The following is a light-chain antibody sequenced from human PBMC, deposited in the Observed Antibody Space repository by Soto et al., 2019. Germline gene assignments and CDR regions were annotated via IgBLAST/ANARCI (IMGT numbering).Light chain of an antibody. CDR3: QQYEASPWT. J-gene: IGKJ1*01. CDR2: AAS. CDR1: QSVSSSF. Sequence: EVVLTQSPGTLSLSPGERATLSCRASQSVSSSFLAWYQQTPGQAPRLLIYAASRRATGIPDRFSGSGYGTDFTLTVTRLELEDFGVYYCQQYEASPWTFGQGTKVEIK. V-gene: IGKV3-20*01.